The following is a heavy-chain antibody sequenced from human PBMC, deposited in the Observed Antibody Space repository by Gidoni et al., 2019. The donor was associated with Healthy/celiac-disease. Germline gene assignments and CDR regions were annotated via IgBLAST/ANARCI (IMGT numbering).Heavy chain of an antibody. Sequence: EVQLVESGGGLVQPGGSLRLSCAASGFTFSSYSMNWVRQAPGKGLEWVSYISSSSSTIYYADSVKGRFTISRDNAKNSLYLQMNSLRDEDTAVYYCARVGSDSAGTPLFDYWGQGTLVTVSS. J-gene: IGHJ4*02. CDR3: ARVGSDSAGTPLFDY. CDR1: GFTFSSYS. D-gene: IGHD6-13*01. CDR2: ISSSSSTI. V-gene: IGHV3-48*02.